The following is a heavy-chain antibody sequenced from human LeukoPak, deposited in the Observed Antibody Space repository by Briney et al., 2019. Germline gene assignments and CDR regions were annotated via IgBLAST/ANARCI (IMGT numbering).Heavy chain of an antibody. D-gene: IGHD3-9*01. J-gene: IGHJ3*01. CDR1: GGSISSYY. Sequence: SETLSLTCTVSGGSISSYYWSWIRQPPGKGLEWIGYIYYSGSTNYNPSLKSRVTISVDTSKNQFSLKLSSVTAADTAVYYCARHDYDILTGYYWDLWGQGTMVTVSS. CDR2: IYYSGST. CDR3: ARHDYDILTGYYWDL. V-gene: IGHV4-59*08.